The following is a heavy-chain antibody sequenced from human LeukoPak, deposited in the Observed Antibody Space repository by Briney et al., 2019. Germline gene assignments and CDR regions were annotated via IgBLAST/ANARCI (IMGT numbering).Heavy chain of an antibody. J-gene: IGHJ3*02. Sequence: GASVKVSCKASGYTFTSYGIIWVRQAPGQGLEWMGWISAYNGDTNYAQKLQGRVNMTTDSCTSTAYMELRSLRSDDAAVYDGARGGLNQAFDIWGEGTMVTVSS. V-gene: IGHV1-18*01. CDR1: GYTFTSYG. CDR2: ISAYNGDT. CDR3: ARGGLNQAFDI. D-gene: IGHD1-14*01.